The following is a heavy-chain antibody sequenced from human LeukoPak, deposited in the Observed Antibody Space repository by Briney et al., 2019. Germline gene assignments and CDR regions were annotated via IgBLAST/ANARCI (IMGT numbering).Heavy chain of an antibody. Sequence: ASVNVSCKAAGGTFSVCTTSWGRQAPGQGLEWMGGIIPIFGTANNAQKFQGRVTITADESTSTAYMALSSLRSDDTAVYYCARISTSWYFGLGYYYYMDVWGKGTTVTVSS. CDR3: ARISTSWYFGLGYYYYMDV. CDR2: IIPIFGTA. V-gene: IGHV1-69*01. J-gene: IGHJ6*03. CDR1: GGTFSVCT. D-gene: IGHD6-13*01.